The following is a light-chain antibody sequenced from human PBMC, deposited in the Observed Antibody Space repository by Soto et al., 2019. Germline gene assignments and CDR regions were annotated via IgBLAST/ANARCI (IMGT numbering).Light chain of an antibody. V-gene: IGKV1-5*03. CDR2: KAS. Sequence: DIQMTQSPSTLSASVGDRVTITCRASQSISSWLAWYQQKPGKAPKLLIYKASSLESGVPSRFSGSGSGTEFTLTISSLQSDDFATYYYQQYNSYSPYSFGQGTKLEIK. J-gene: IGKJ2*01. CDR1: QSISSW. CDR3: QQYNSYSPYS.